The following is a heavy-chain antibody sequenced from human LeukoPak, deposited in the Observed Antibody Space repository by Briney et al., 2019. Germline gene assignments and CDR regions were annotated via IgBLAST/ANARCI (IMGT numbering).Heavy chain of an antibody. CDR1: GFTFSGYA. Sequence: GGSLRLSCAASGFTFSGYAMHWVRQAPGKGLEWVAVISYDGSNKYYADSVKGRFTISRDNSKNTLYLQMNSLRAEDTAVYYCVKSDGGVVVPAAIYYWGQGTLVTVSS. J-gene: IGHJ4*02. V-gene: IGHV3-30-3*02. CDR3: VKSDGGVVVPAAIYY. CDR2: ISYDGSNK. D-gene: IGHD2-2*01.